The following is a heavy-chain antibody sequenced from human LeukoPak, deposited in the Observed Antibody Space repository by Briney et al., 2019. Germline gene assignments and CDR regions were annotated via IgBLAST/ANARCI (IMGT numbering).Heavy chain of an antibody. J-gene: IGHJ4*02. CDR3: AREPAATDYYFDY. CDR2: INPNSGGT. Sequence: ASVKVSCKASGYTFTSYGISWVRQAPGQGLEWMGWINPNSGGTNYAQKFQGRVTMTRDTSISTAYMELSRLRSDDSAVYYCAREPAATDYYFDYWGQGTLVTVSS. V-gene: IGHV1-2*02. D-gene: IGHD2-2*01. CDR1: GYTFTSYG.